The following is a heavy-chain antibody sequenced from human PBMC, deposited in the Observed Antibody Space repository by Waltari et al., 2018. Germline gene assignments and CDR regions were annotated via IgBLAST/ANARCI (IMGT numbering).Heavy chain of an antibody. J-gene: IGHJ4*02. CDR2: ISYDGSNK. V-gene: IGHV3-30*01. D-gene: IGHD6-6*01. CDR3: ARAASGIAAPGDY. CDR1: GFTFSSYA. Sequence: QVQLVESGGGVVQPGRSLRLSCAASGFTFSSYAMHWVRPAPGKGLEWVAVISYDGSNKYYADSVKGRLTISRDNSKNTLYLQMNSLRAEDTAVYYCARAASGIAAPGDYWGQGTLVTVSS.